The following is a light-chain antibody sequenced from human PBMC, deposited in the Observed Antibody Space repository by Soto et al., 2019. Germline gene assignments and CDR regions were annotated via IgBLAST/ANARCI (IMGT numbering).Light chain of an antibody. Sequence: EVVLTQSPATLSLSPGESATLSCRASQSVSVNFAWYQQKPGQAPRLLIYGISKRATDIPDRFSGSGSGTEFTLTISSLQPEDFATYYCQQHGQWPITFGQGTRLEIK. J-gene: IGKJ5*01. V-gene: IGKV3-11*01. CDR1: QSVSVN. CDR2: GIS. CDR3: QQHGQWPIT.